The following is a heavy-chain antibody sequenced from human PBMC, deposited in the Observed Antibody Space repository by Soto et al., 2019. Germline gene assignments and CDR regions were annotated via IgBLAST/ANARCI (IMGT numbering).Heavy chain of an antibody. CDR1: GYDFNTNW. D-gene: IGHD2-2*01. CDR2: MYPGDSDT. V-gene: IGHV5-51*01. J-gene: IGHJ4*02. Sequence: PGESLKISCRGSGYDFNTNWFGWVRQLPGRGLEWVGIMYPGDSDTRYNPSLQGHVTLPADVTVSTAFLQWRSLKTSDTGMYFCARLPRDCNKTSCYYADHWGQGTQVTVSS. CDR3: ARLPRDCNKTSCYYADH.